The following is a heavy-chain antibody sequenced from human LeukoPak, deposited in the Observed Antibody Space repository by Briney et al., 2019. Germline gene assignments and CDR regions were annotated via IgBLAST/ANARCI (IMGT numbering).Heavy chain of an antibody. CDR3: ARHQVLRYFDWPRSYISWFDP. V-gene: IGHV3-7*01. CDR1: GFTFSSYW. Sequence: GGSLRLSCAASGFTFSSYWMSWVRQAPGKGLEWVANIKQDGSDKYYVDSVKGRFTISRDNAKNSLYLQMNSLRAEDTAVYYCARHQVLRYFDWPRSYISWFDPWGQGTLVTVSS. CDR2: IKQDGSDK. J-gene: IGHJ5*02. D-gene: IGHD3-9*01.